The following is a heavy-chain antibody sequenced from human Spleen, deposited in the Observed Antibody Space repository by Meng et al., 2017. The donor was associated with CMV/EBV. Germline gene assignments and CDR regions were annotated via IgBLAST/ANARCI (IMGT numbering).Heavy chain of an antibody. CDR3: ARDRYYYDTSGFPVGMADY. V-gene: IGHV4-39*07. CDR1: GGSISSSSYY. Sequence: SETLSLTCTVSGGSISSSSYYWGWIRQPPGEGLEWIGSISHSGSTYYNPSLKSRVTISVDTSKNQFSLKLRSVTAADTAVYYCARDRYYYDTSGFPVGMADYWGQGTLVTVSS. CDR2: ISHSGST. J-gene: IGHJ4*02. D-gene: IGHD3-22*01.